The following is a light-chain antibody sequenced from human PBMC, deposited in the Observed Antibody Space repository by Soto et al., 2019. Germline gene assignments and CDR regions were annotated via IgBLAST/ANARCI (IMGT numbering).Light chain of an antibody. J-gene: IGLJ1*01. CDR1: SSNIGRNT. Sequence: QSVLTQPPSASGTPGQRVTISCSGASSNIGRNTVNWYQQLPGTAPQLLIYENDKRPSGVPDRFSGSKSGASASLAISGLQSEDEAEYYCGAWAASLNAHVFGTGTKLTVL. CDR3: GAWAASLNAHV. CDR2: END. V-gene: IGLV1-44*01.